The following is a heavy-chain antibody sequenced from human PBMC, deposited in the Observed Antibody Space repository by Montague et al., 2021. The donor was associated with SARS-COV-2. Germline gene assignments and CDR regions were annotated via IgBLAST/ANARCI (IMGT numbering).Heavy chain of an antibody. CDR2: IHYSGST. D-gene: IGHD1-26*01. V-gene: IGHV4-59*08. CDR3: ARHGLEGATTYYCCLDS. Sequence: SETLSLTCTVSGGSISNYYWSWIRQPPGKGLEWIGYIHYSGSTSSHPSLKGRVTISIDTSKNQFSLNLSSVTAADTAIYFCARHGLEGATTYYCCLDSWGQGTMVTVSS. CDR1: GGSISNYY. J-gene: IGHJ5*01.